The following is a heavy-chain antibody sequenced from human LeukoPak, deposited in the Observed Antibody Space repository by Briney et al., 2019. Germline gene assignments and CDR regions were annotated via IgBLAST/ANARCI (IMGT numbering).Heavy chain of an antibody. V-gene: IGHV3-7*01. D-gene: IGHD3-3*01. CDR2: IKRNGSEK. Sequence: GGSLRLSCAASGFTFSSYWMSWVRQAPGKGLEWVANIKRNGSEKYYVDSVKGRFTISRDNAKNSLYLQMNSLRAEDTAVYYCARVPLEWLFRWFDPWGQGTLVTVSS. J-gene: IGHJ5*02. CDR3: ARVPLEWLFRWFDP. CDR1: GFTFSSYW.